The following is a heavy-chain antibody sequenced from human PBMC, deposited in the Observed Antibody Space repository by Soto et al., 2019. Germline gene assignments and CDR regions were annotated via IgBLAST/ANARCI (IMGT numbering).Heavy chain of an antibody. D-gene: IGHD4-17*01. Sequence: QVTLKESGPVLVNPTETLTLTCTVSGFSLSNARMGVSWIRQPPGKALEWLAHIFSNDEKSYSTSLKSRLTISKDTSKSQVVLTMTNMDPVDTATYYCARILHDYGDYRWAEFDYWGQGTLVTVSS. CDR1: GFSLSNARMG. CDR3: ARILHDYGDYRWAEFDY. CDR2: IFSNDEK. J-gene: IGHJ4*02. V-gene: IGHV2-26*01.